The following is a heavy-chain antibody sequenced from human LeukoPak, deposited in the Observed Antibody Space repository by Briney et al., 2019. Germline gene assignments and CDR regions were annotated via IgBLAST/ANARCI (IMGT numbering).Heavy chain of an antibody. D-gene: IGHD7-27*01. Sequence: ASVKVSCKASGYTFTDYFIHLVRQAPEQGLEWMGRINAKNGDTESAQQFQGRVTMTRDTSISTAYMELIWLTSDDTAIYYCARDFSSTSNWELDYWGQGNLVTVS. CDR2: INAKNGDT. J-gene: IGHJ4*02. V-gene: IGHV1-2*06. CDR3: ARDFSSTSNWELDY. CDR1: GYTFTDYF.